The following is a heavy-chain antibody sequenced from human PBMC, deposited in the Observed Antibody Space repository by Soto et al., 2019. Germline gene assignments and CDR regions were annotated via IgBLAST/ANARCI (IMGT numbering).Heavy chain of an antibody. CDR3: ARAVEGAMHDYVSGSVFDP. V-gene: IGHV1-69*01. CDR1: GGTFSSYA. J-gene: IGHJ5*02. D-gene: IGHD3-16*01. Sequence: QVQLVQSGAEVKKPGSSVKVSCKASGGTFSSYAISWVRQAPGQGLEWMGGIIPIFGTANYAQKFQGRVTIPADETTSTAYRELSSLRSEDTAVYYCARAVEGAMHDYVSGSVFDPWGQGTLVTVSS. CDR2: IIPIFGTA.